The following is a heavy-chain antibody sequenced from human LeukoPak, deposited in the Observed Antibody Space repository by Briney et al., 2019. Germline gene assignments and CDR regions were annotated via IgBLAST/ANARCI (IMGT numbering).Heavy chain of an antibody. CDR1: GGSISFYY. V-gene: IGHV4-59*01. CDR3: VRSYYTSGYFHAFDI. Sequence: PSETLSLTCTVSGGSISFYYWSRIRQPPGKGLEWIGYIYYSGSTTYNPSLKSRVTISVDAPKTQFSLKLSSVTAADTAMYYCVRSYYTSGYFHAFDIWGKGTEVTVSS. CDR2: IYYSGST. J-gene: IGHJ3*02. D-gene: IGHD3-22*01.